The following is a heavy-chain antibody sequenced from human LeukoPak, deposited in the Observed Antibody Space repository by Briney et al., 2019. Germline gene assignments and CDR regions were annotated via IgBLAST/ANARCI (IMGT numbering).Heavy chain of an antibody. D-gene: IGHD6-19*01. J-gene: IGHJ4*02. CDR3: AHPLEVQWLVAFDS. CDR1: GFSLSSSGVG. CDR2: IYWYGDI. V-gene: IGHV2-5*01. Sequence: SGPTLVQPTQTLTLTYTFSGFSLSSSGVGVGWIRQPPEKALEWLELIYWYGDIRYSRSLKSRLTITKDTSKNQVVLTMTNMDPVHTATYYCAHPLEVQWLVAFDSWGQGTLVTVSS.